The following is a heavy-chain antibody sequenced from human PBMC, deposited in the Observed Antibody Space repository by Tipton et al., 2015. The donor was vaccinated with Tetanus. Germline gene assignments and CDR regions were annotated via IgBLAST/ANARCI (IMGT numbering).Heavy chain of an antibody. J-gene: IGHJ3*01. D-gene: IGHD1-26*01. CDR2: ISFDGAND. V-gene: IGHV3-30-3*01. Sequence: SLRLSCVGSGFTFSHHAVHWVRQAPGKGLEWVAVISFDGANDYYADSVKVRLTVSRDNSKNTVYLQMNSLKTEDTAVYHCARVKARSGSYLDALDLWGRGTRFSVSS. CDR3: ARVKARSGSYLDALDL. CDR1: GFTFSHHA.